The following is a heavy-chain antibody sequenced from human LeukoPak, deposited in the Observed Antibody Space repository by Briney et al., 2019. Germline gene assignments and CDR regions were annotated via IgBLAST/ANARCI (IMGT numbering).Heavy chain of an antibody. CDR2: INHSGST. CDR3: ARRTYYYDSSGIGY. J-gene: IGHJ4*02. V-gene: IGHV4-34*01. CDR1: GGSFSGYY. D-gene: IGHD3-22*01. Sequence: KPSETLSLTCAVYGGSFSGYYWSWIRRPPGKGLEWIGEINHSGSTNYNPSLKSRVTISVDTSKNQFSLKLSSVTAADTAVYYCARRTYYYDSSGIGYWGQGTLVTVSS.